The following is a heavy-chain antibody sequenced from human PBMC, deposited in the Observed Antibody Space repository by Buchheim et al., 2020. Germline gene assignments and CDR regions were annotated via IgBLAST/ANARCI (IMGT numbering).Heavy chain of an antibody. CDR1: GFTFSSYS. D-gene: IGHD3-3*01. CDR3: ARGPGDYDFWSGYSDSSYYYGMDV. V-gene: IGHV3-21*01. CDR2: ISSSSSYI. Sequence: EVQLVESGGGLVKPGGSLRLSCAASGFTFSSYSMNWVRQAPGKGLEWVSSISSSSSYIYYADSVKGRFTISRDNAKNSLYLQMNSLRAEDTAVYYCARGPGDYDFWSGYSDSSYYYGMDVWGQGTT. J-gene: IGHJ6*02.